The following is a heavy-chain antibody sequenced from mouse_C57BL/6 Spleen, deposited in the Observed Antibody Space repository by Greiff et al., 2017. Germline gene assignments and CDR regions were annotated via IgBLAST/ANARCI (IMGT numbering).Heavy chain of an antibody. CDR2: IYPRSGNT. J-gene: IGHJ3*01. CDR1: GYTFTSYG. D-gene: IGHD2-4*01. CDR3: AREDDYGEGFAY. Sequence: QVQLKQSGAELARPGASVTLSCKASGYTFTSYGISWVKQRTGQGLEWIGEIYPRSGNTYYNEKFKGKATLTADKSSSTAYMELRSLTSEDSAVYFCAREDDYGEGFAYWGQGTLVTVSA. V-gene: IGHV1-81*01.